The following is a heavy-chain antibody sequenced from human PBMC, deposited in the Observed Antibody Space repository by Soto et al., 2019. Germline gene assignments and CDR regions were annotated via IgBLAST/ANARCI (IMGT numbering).Heavy chain of an antibody. D-gene: IGHD1-1*01. J-gene: IGHJ5*02. Sequence: SETLSLTCPVSGGSIISSTWRSWVRQPPGKGLEWIGEIYHGGNTNYNPSLKSRITISVDKSKNQFSLRLSSVTAADTAIYYCARNWNWFDPWGHGILVTVSS. CDR1: GGSIISSTW. V-gene: IGHV4-4*02. CDR3: ARNWNWFDP. CDR2: IYHGGNT.